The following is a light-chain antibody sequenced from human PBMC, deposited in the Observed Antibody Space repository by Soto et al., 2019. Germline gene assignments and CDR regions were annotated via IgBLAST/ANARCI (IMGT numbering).Light chain of an antibody. CDR3: QQYNNWPRT. V-gene: IGKV3-15*01. J-gene: IGKJ1*01. CDR2: GAS. Sequence: EIVMTQSPATLSVSPGERATLSCRASQSVSSNLAWYRQKPGQAPRLLIYGASTRATGIPARFSGSGSGTEFTLTISSLQSXDFAVYYCQQYNNWPRTFGQGTKVDIK. CDR1: QSVSSN.